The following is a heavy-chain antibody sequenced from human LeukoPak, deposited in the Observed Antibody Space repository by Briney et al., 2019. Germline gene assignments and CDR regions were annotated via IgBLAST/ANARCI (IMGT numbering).Heavy chain of an antibody. J-gene: IGHJ6*03. Sequence: PSETLSLTCTVSGGSISSYHWSWIRQPPGKGLEWIGFFYYSGSTNYNPSLKSRVTISVDTSKNQFSLKLSSVTAADTAVYYCARGSYDFWSGYNYYMDVWGKGTTVTVSS. CDR2: FYYSGST. D-gene: IGHD3-3*01. V-gene: IGHV4-59*01. CDR3: ARGSYDFWSGYNYYMDV. CDR1: GGSISSYH.